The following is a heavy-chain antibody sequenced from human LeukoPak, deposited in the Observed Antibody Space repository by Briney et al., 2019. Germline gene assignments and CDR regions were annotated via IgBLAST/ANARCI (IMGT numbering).Heavy chain of an antibody. V-gene: IGHV1-69*06. J-gene: IGHJ4*02. Sequence: SVKVSCKASGGTFSRYAINWVRQAPGQGLEWMGGIIPIFGTANYAQKFQGRVTITADKSTSTAYMELSSLRSEDTAVYYCARSRGSCYSCGDYWGQGTLVTVSS. CDR3: ARSRGSCYSCGDY. CDR2: IIPIFGTA. D-gene: IGHD2-15*01. CDR1: GGTFSRYA.